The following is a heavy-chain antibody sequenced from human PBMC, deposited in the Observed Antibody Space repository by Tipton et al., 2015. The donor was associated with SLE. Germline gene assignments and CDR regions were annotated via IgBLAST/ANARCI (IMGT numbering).Heavy chain of an antibody. CDR2: IYHSGST. V-gene: IGHV4-30-2*01. Sequence: TLSLTCTVSGGSIGSGDYFWSWIRQPPGKGLEWIGEIYHSGSTNYNASLKSRVTISVDKSKNQFSLKLSSVTAADTAVYYCARLGTEWAYVDVWGKGTTVTVSS. D-gene: IGHD1-14*01. CDR1: GGSIGSGDYF. J-gene: IGHJ6*04. CDR3: ARLGTEWAYVDV.